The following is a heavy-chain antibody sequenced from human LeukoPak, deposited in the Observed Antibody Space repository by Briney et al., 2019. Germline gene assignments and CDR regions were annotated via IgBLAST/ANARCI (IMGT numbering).Heavy chain of an antibody. CDR3: TTRRQDGW. Sequence: PGGALRLSCVGSGFTFSDAWMSWVRQAPGKGLEWVGRIKSKSDGGTIDYAAPVNGRFTISRDDSRNTLYLQMNSLKTEDTAVYYCTTRRQDGWWGQGTLVTVS. V-gene: IGHV3-15*01. CDR1: GFTFSDAW. J-gene: IGHJ4*02. CDR2: IKSKSDGGTI. D-gene: IGHD2-15*01.